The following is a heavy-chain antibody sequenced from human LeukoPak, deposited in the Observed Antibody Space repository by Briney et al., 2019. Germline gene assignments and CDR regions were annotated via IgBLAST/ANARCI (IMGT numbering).Heavy chain of an antibody. D-gene: IGHD6-13*01. J-gene: IGHJ6*02. CDR1: GVSLSGYY. CDR3: ARNAGGQQLFYYYYGMDV. CDR2: INHSGST. V-gene: IGHV4-34*01. Sequence: SETLSLTCAVYGVSLSGYYWSWIRQPPGKGLEWIGEINHSGSTNYNPSLKSRVTISVDTSKNQFSLKLSSVTAADTAVYYCARNAGGQQLFYYYYGMDVWGQGTTVTVSS.